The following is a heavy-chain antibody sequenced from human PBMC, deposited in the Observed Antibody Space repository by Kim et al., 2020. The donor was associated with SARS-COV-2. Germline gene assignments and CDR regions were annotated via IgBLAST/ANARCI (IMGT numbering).Heavy chain of an antibody. CDR2: INHSGST. Sequence: SETLSLTCAVYGGSFSGYYWSWIRQPPGKGLEWIGEINHSGSTNYNPSLKSRVTISVDTSKNQFSLKLSSVTAADTAVYYCARGLGYYGSGSYYNLGRFNWFDSWGQGTLVTVSS. CDR3: ARGLGYYGSGSYYNLGRFNWFDS. D-gene: IGHD3-10*01. J-gene: IGHJ5*01. CDR1: GGSFSGYY. V-gene: IGHV4-34*01.